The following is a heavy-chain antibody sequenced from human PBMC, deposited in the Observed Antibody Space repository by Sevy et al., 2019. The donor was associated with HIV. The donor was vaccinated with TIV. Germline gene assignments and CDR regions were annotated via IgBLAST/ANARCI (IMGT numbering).Heavy chain of an antibody. CDR1: GFTFSSYD. CDR2: ISSSGSSI. Sequence: GGSLRLSCTASGFTFSSYDMNWVRQAPGKVLEWVSKISSSGSSIYYADSVKGRFTISRDNAKNSLNLQMNSMRAEDTAVYYCTRNGGAFDNGFDPWGQGTLVTVSS. J-gene: IGHJ5*02. D-gene: IGHD2-8*01. CDR3: TRNGGAFDNGFDP. V-gene: IGHV3-48*03.